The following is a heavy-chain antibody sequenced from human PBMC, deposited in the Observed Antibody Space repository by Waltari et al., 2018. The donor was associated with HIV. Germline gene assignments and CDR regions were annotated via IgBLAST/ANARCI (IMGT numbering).Heavy chain of an antibody. J-gene: IGHJ4*02. D-gene: IGHD2-21*02. V-gene: IGHV3-15*01. CDR3: TTDYWVVTAY. CDR1: GLTFSDAW. CDR2: IKSSTDGGTI. Sequence: EVQLVESGGGLVKHGGSLRLSCAASGLTFSDAWMNWVRQAPGKGLEWVGRIKSSTDGGTIDYAAPVKGRFTISRDDSKNTLYLQMNSLKTEDTAVYFCTTDYWVVTAYWGQGTLVTVSS.